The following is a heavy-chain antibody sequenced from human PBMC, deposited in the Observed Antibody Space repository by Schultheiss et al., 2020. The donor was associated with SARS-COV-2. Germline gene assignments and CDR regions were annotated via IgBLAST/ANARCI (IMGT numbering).Heavy chain of an antibody. Sequence: GGSLRLSCAASGFTFSSYGMHWVRQAPGKGLEWVAVIWYDGSNKYYADSVKGRFTISRDNSKNTLYLQMNSLRAEDTAVYYCARVRSRGITGTTEAFDIWGQGTMVTVSS. CDR2: IWYDGSNK. CDR3: ARVRSRGITGTTEAFDI. D-gene: IGHD1-20*01. V-gene: IGHV3-30*19. J-gene: IGHJ3*02. CDR1: GFTFSSYG.